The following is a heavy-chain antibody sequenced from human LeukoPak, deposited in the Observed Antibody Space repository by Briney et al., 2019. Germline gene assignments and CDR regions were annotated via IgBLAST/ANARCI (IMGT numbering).Heavy chain of an antibody. J-gene: IGHJ4*02. Sequence: FSXYAXXWVRQAPGKGLEWVSAISGSGGSTYYADSVKGRFTISRYNSKNTLYLQMNSLRADDTAVYYCAKDPGPWDYWGQGTLVTVSS. V-gene: IGHV3-23*01. CDR1: FSXYA. CDR3: AKDPGPWDY. CDR2: ISGSGGST.